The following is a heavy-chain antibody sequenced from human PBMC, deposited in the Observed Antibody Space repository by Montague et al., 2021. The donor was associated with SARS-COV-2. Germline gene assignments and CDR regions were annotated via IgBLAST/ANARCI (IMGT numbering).Heavy chain of an antibody. V-gene: IGHV4-59*01. J-gene: IGHJ3*02. Sequence: SETLSLTCTVSGGSISSYYWSWIRQPPGKGLEWIGYIYYSGSTNXNPSLTSRVTIAVDTSKNQFSRKLSSVTAPDTAVYYCARGSGWMGNAFDIWGQGTMVTVSS. CDR2: IYYSGST. D-gene: IGHD6-19*01. CDR1: GGSISSYY. CDR3: ARGSGWMGNAFDI.